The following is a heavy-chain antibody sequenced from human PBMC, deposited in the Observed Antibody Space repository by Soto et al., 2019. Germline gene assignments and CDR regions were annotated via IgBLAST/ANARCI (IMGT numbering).Heavy chain of an antibody. V-gene: IGHV4-30-4*01. J-gene: IGHJ5*02. D-gene: IGHD5-18*01. CDR2: ISYSGTT. Sequence: SETLSLTCAVSGGSISSGGYSWSWIRQPPGEGLEWIGFISYSGTTSYSPSLKSRVAISLDTSKNQFSLSLNFVTAADTAVYYCDRGRGYRYGHDPWGQGSLVTVSS. CDR3: DRGRGYRYGHDP. CDR1: GGSISSGGYS.